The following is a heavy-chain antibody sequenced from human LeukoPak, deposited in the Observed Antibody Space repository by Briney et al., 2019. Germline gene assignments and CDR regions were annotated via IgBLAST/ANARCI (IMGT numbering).Heavy chain of an antibody. V-gene: IGHV4-59*01. CDR1: DDSITMYY. CDR2: IYYSGST. D-gene: IGHD3-10*02. Sequence: SETLSLTCTVSDDSITMYYWSWIRQPPGKGLEWIGYIYYSGSTNYNPSLKSRVTISVDTSKNQFSLKLSSVTAADTAVYYCASQYFLILSLYYFDYWGQGTLVTVSS. CDR3: ASQYFLILSLYYFDY. J-gene: IGHJ4*02.